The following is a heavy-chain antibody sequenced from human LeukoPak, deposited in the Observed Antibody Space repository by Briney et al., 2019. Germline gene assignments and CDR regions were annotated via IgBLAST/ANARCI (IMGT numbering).Heavy chain of an antibody. CDR3: ARGRPGSGWSFDY. CDR1: GYTFTTYY. D-gene: IGHD6-19*01. CDR2: INPSGGTT. V-gene: IGHV1-46*01. Sequence: ASVKVSCKASGYTFTTYYMHWVRQAPGQGLEWMGIINPSGGTTNHAQKFQGRVTMTRDTSTTTLYMELSSLRSEDTAVYYCARGRPGSGWSFDYWGQGTLVTVSS. J-gene: IGHJ4*02.